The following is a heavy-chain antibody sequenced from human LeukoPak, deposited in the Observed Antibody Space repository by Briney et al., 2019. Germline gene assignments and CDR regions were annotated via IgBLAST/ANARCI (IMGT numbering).Heavy chain of an antibody. Sequence: LAASVKVSCKTSGYTFTSYDISWVRQAPGQGLEWMGWISAYNGNTDYAQKLQGRVTMTTDTSTSTAYMELRSLRSDDTAVYYCAKDMWRVRGVSDYWGQGTLVTVSS. CDR2: ISAYNGNT. CDR1: GYTFTSYD. D-gene: IGHD3-10*01. V-gene: IGHV1-18*01. CDR3: AKDMWRVRGVSDY. J-gene: IGHJ4*02.